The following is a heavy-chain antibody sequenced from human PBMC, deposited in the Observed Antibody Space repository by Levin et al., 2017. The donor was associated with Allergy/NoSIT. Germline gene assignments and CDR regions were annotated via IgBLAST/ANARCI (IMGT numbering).Heavy chain of an antibody. CDR1: GGTFSNFA. D-gene: IGHD2-2*02. Sequence: SVKVSCKASGGTFSNFAISWVRQAPGQGLEWMGGIIPIFGTIKYAQKFQGRVTITADESTSTAYMELSSLRSEDAAVYYCARESGYCSGTSCYMVYGMDVWGQGTTVTVSS. J-gene: IGHJ6*02. CDR3: ARESGYCSGTSCYMVYGMDV. V-gene: IGHV1-69*13. CDR2: IIPIFGTI.